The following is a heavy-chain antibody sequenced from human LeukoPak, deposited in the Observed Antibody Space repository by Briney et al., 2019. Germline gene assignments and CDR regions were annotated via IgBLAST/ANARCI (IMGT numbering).Heavy chain of an antibody. V-gene: IGHV4-59*08. Sequence: SETLSLTCTVSGGPINGYYWSWIRQPPGKGLEWIGYIYYSGSTNYNPSLKSRVTISVDTSKNQFSLKLSSVTAADTAVYYCARQGVVPFDYWGQGTLVTVSS. J-gene: IGHJ4*02. CDR3: ARQGVVPFDY. D-gene: IGHD2-15*01. CDR1: GGPINGYY. CDR2: IYYSGST.